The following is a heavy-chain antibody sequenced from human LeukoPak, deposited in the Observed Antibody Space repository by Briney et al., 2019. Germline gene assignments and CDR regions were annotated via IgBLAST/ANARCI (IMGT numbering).Heavy chain of an antibody. CDR3: AKDPRYYDILTGTTPGGY. V-gene: IGHV3-30*18. Sequence: GGSLRLSCAASGFTFSSYGMHWVRQAPGKGLEWVSVISYDGSNKYYADSVKGRFTISRDNSKNTLYLQMNSLRAEDTAVYYCAKDPRYYDILTGTTPGGYWGQGTLVTVSS. CDR2: ISYDGSNK. D-gene: IGHD3-9*01. CDR1: GFTFSSYG. J-gene: IGHJ4*02.